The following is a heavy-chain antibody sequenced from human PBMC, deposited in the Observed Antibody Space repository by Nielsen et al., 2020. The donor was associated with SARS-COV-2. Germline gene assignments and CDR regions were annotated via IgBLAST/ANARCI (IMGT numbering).Heavy chain of an antibody. CDR1: EFTFSKYG. Sequence: GGSLRLSCAASEFTFSKYGMNWVRQAPGKGLEWVSYISTTSAFTSYTDSVKGRFTISRDYATNTLYLQMNSLRPDDTAVYYCGRDPGYNYVDYWGHGTLVTVSS. V-gene: IGHV3-11*05. CDR2: ISTTSAFT. J-gene: IGHJ4*01. D-gene: IGHD5-18*01. CDR3: GRDPGYNYVDY.